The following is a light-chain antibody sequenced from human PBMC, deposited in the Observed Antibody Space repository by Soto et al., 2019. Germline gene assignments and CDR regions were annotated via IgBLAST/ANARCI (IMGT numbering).Light chain of an antibody. J-gene: IGKJ5*01. Sequence: EIVMTQSPATLSVSPGERATLSCRASQSVSSNLAWYQQEPGQAPRLLIYGASTRATGIPARFSGSGSGTEFTLTISSLQSEDFAVYYCQQYNNWPRTITFGQGTRLEIK. CDR1: QSVSSN. CDR3: QQYNNWPRTIT. CDR2: GAS. V-gene: IGKV3-15*01.